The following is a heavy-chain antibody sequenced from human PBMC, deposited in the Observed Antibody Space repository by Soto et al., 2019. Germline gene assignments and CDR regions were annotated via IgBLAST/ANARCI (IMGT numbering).Heavy chain of an antibody. CDR3: AKDRRAGGNSAFYFDF. Sequence: PGGSLRLSCAASGFKFSNYAMSWVRQAPGKGLEWVSLISATGGGTYYADSVKGRFTISRDNSHNTLYLQVHSLTAEDTAVYYCAKDRRAGGNSAFYFDFWGPGAQVTGS. J-gene: IGHJ4*02. CDR1: GFKFSNYA. V-gene: IGHV3-23*01. D-gene: IGHD3-16*01. CDR2: ISATGGGT.